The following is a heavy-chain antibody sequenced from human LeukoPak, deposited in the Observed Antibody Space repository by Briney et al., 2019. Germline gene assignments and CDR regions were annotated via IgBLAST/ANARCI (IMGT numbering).Heavy chain of an antibody. CDR1: GITFGNNW. CDR3: ASDVPHNWFDT. V-gene: IGHV3-74*01. Sequence: GGSLRLSCAAWGITFGNNWMQWVRQGPGRGLVWISRINSDGGGAIYADCVGGRFTVSRDNAKNTLYLQMNRPRAEDTAVYYCASDVPHNWFDTWGQGTLVTVSS. J-gene: IGHJ5*02. CDR2: INSDGGGA.